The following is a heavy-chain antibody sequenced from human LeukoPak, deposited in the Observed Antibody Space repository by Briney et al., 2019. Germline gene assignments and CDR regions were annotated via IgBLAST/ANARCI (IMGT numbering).Heavy chain of an antibody. CDR1: GFTFSNYA. CDR3: ARDNNGDY. CDR2: IPFDETNK. D-gene: IGHD1/OR15-1a*01. J-gene: IGHJ4*02. V-gene: IGHV3-30*04. Sequence: PGRSLRLSCAASGFTFSNYAMLWVRQAPGKGLEWVAVIPFDETNKYYADSVRGRFTISRGNSNNTLYLQMNSLRADDTAVYYCARDNNGDYWGQGTLVTVSS.